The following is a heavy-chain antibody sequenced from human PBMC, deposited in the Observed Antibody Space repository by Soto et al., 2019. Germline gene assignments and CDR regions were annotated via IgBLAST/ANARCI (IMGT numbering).Heavy chain of an antibody. V-gene: IGHV3-23*01. Sequence: PGGSLRLSCAASGFTFSSYAMSWVRQAPGKGLEWVSAISGSGGSTYYADSVKGRFTISRDNSKNTLYLQMNSLRAEDTAVYYCAKPQYSSSWYCYSDYWGQGTLVTVSS. CDR2: ISGSGGST. CDR3: AKPQYSSSWYCYSDY. CDR1: GFTFSSYA. D-gene: IGHD6-13*01. J-gene: IGHJ4*02.